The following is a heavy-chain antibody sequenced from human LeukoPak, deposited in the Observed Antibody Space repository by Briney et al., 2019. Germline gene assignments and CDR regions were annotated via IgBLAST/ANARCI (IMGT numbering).Heavy chain of an antibody. CDR1: GFTFSSYS. Sequence: PGGSQRLSCAASGFTFSSYSMNWVRQAPGKGLEWVGFIRSKAYGGTAEYAASVKGRFTISRDDSKSIAYLQMNSLKTEDTAVYYCTATREGYGGYSFDYWGQGTLVTVSS. V-gene: IGHV3-49*04. D-gene: IGHD5-12*01. CDR3: TATREGYGGYSFDY. CDR2: IRSKAYGGTA. J-gene: IGHJ4*02.